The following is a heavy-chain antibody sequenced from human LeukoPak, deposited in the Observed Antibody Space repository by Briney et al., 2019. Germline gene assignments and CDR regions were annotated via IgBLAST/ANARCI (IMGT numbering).Heavy chain of an antibody. D-gene: IGHD5-18*01. J-gene: IGHJ4*02. CDR2: ISYDGSNK. CDR1: GFTFSSYG. Sequence: PGGSLRLSCAASGFTFSSYGMHWVRQAPGKGLEWVAVISYDGSNKYYADSVKGRFTISRDNSKNTLYLQMNSLRAEDTAVYYCAKDLAVDTAMVFDYWGQGTRVTVSS. CDR3: AKDLAVDTAMVFDY. V-gene: IGHV3-30*18.